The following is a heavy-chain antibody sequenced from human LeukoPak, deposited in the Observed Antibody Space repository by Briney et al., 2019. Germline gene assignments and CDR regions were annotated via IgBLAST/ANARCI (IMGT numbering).Heavy chain of an antibody. CDR3: ATSPDIEASGALYYLDF. V-gene: IGHV3-23*01. J-gene: IGHJ4*02. CDR2: ISGSGGYT. D-gene: IGHD7-27*01. CDR1: EFTFSSHA. Sequence: GGSLRLSCAASEFTFSSHAMSWVRQAPGKGPEWVSSISGSGGYTYYADSVQGRFTISRDNSKNTLSLQMNSLRAEDAAIYYCATSPDIEASGALYYLDFWGQGTLVSVSS.